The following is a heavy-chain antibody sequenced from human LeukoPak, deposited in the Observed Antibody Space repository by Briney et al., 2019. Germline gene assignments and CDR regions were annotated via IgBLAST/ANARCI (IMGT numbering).Heavy chain of an antibody. D-gene: IGHD1-26*01. CDR2: IKQDGSEK. CDR3: ARFRWEFHFDY. Sequence: PGGSLRLSCAASGFTFSSYWMSWVGQAPGKGLEWVANIKQDGSEKYYVDSVKGRFTISRDNAKNSLYLQMNSLRAEDTAVYYCARFRWEFHFDYWGQGTLVTVSS. J-gene: IGHJ4*02. V-gene: IGHV3-7*01. CDR1: GFTFSSYW.